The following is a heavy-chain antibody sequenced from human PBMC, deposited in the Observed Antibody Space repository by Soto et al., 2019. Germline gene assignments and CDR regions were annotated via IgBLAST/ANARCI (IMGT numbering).Heavy chain of an antibody. Sequence: PGGSLRLSCAASGFTFSSYAMHWVRQAPGKGLEYVSAISSNGGSTYYANSVKGRFTISRDNSKNTLYLQMGSLRAEDMAVYYCASSRFTAIVTFDYWGQGTLVTVSS. CDR3: ASSRFTAIVTFDY. CDR2: ISSNGGST. J-gene: IGHJ4*02. D-gene: IGHD5-18*01. CDR1: GFTFSSYA. V-gene: IGHV3-64*01.